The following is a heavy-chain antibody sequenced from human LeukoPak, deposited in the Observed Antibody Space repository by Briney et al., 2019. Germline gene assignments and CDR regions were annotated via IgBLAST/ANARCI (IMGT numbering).Heavy chain of an antibody. J-gene: IGHJ4*02. D-gene: IGHD6-19*01. Sequence: GESLKISCNGSGYSFTSYWISWVRQMPGKGLEWMGRIDPSDSYTNYSPSFQGHVTIPADKSISTAYPQWSSLKASDTAMYYCASEYSGWYGEGNWGQGTLVTVSS. V-gene: IGHV5-10-1*01. CDR2: IDPSDSYT. CDR1: GYSFTSYW. CDR3: ASEYSGWYGEGN.